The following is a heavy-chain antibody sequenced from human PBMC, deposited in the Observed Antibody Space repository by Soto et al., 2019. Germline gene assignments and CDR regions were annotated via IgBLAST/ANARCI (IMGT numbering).Heavy chain of an antibody. V-gene: IGHV3-73*01. D-gene: IGHD7-27*01. CDR2: IRRKVNSYAT. Sequence: EVQLVESGGGLVQPGNSLQLSCAASGFIFSDSVIHWVRQAPGKGLEWVGRIRRKVNSYATAYTASVNGRFAISRDDSRDTAYLQMNSLQVEGTALYYCTRGGSNTWRFDPWGQGTLVIVSS. J-gene: IGHJ5*02. CDR3: TRGGSNTWRFDP. CDR1: GFIFSDSV.